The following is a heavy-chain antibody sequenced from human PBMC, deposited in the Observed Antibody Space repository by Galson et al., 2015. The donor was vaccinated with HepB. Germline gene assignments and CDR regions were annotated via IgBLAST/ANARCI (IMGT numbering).Heavy chain of an antibody. CDR1: GFSFDDYA. CDR2: ISWNSGYR. D-gene: IGHD3-10*01. Sequence: SLRLSCAASGFSFDDYAMHWVRQAPGKGLEWVSGISWNSGYRGYADSVKGRFTISRDNAKSSLYLQMSSLRPEDTAFYYCVKDRVVRGVNKWFDPWGQGTLVTVSS. V-gene: IGHV3-9*01. J-gene: IGHJ5*02. CDR3: VKDRVVRGVNKWFDP.